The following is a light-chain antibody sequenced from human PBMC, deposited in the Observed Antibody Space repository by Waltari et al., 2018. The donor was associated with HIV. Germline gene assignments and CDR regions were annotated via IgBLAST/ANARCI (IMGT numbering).Light chain of an antibody. J-gene: IGLJ3*02. CDR1: SGHSPHF. CDR2: VDAGGDCY. V-gene: IGLV4-60*02. Sequence: QPVLTQSSSASSSLGTPVKPTGTLSSGHSPHFLAWPQQRPGKARRYLMKVDAGGDCYNRGSGVPERFSGSSSGADRYLTISNLQLEDEADYYCETWDISTWVVGGGTKLTVL. CDR3: ETWDISTWV.